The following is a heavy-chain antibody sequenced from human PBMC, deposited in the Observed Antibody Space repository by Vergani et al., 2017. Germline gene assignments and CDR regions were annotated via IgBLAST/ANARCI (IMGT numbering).Heavy chain of an antibody. V-gene: IGHV4-59*01. CDR1: GGSISSYY. J-gene: IGHJ4*02. D-gene: IGHD2-2*01. CDR3: ARGVSDIVVVPAADKHTEYYFDY. CDR2: IYYSGST. Sequence: QVQLQESGPGLVKPSETLSLTCTVSGGSISSYYWSWIRQPPGKGLEWIGYIYYSGSTNSNPSLKSRVTISVDTSKNQFSLKLSSVTAADTSVYYCARGVSDIVVVPAADKHTEYYFDYWGQGTLVTVSS.